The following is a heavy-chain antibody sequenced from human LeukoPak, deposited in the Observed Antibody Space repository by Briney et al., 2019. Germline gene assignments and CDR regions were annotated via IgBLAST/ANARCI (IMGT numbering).Heavy chain of an antibody. J-gene: IGHJ6*02. CDR2: IRQEGSEK. D-gene: IGHD5-12*01. Sequence: PGGSLRLSYAASGFTFSSYWMGWVRQAPGQGLEWVANIRQEGSEKNYADSVKGRFTISRDNAKNSLYLQMSSLRVEDTAVYYCARGYGSSGYDIIDVWGQGTTVTVSS. CDR1: GFTFSSYW. V-gene: IGHV3-7*01. CDR3: ARGYGSSGYDIIDV.